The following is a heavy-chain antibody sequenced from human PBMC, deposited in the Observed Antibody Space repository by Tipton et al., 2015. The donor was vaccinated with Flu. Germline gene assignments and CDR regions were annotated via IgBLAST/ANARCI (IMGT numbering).Heavy chain of an antibody. CDR1: GYRFSSHW. V-gene: IGHV5-51*01. D-gene: IGHD2-15*01. CDR3: ARQDSLAWSS. CDR2: IYPGDSQT. Sequence: QLVQSGAEVKKPGESLKISCKGSGYRFSSHWIGWVRQMPGKGLEWMGIIYPGDSQTTYSPSFQGQVTISVDRSISTAFLHWSSLKASDSGIYYCARQDSLAWSSWGQGTLVTVSS. J-gene: IGHJ5*02.